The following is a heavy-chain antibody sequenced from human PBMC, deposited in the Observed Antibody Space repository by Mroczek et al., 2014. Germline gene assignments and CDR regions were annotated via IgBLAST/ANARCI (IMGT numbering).Heavy chain of an antibody. D-gene: IGHD3-3*01. J-gene: IGHJ6*02. CDR1: GFTFSSYG. Sequence: VQLVETGGGVVQPGRSLRLSCAASGFTFSSYGMHWVRQAPGKGLEWVAVISYDGSNKYYADSVKGRFTISRDNSKNTLYLQMNSLRAEDTAVYYCAKAIFGAPTYYYYYGMDVWGQGTTVTRLL. CDR2: ISYDGSNK. V-gene: IGHV3-30*18. CDR3: AKAIFGAPTYYYYYGMDV.